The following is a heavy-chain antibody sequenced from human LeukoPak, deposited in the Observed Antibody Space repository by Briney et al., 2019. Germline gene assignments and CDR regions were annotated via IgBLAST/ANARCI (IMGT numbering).Heavy chain of an antibody. CDR1: GYSISSGYY. Sequence: KPSETLSLTCAVSGYSISSGYYWGWIRQPPGKGLEWSWSIYHSGSTYYNPSLKSRVTISVDTSKNQFSLKLSSVTAADTAVYYCARDRVVPAGPDAFDIWGQGTMVTVSS. CDR2: IYHSGST. D-gene: IGHD2-2*01. CDR3: ARDRVVPAGPDAFDI. J-gene: IGHJ3*02. V-gene: IGHV4-38-2*02.